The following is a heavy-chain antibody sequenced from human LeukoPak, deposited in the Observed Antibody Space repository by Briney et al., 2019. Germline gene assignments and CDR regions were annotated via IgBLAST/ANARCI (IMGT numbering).Heavy chain of an antibody. CDR3: ARGVTSALSYYDGMDV. CDR2: INHSGST. V-gene: IGHV4-34*01. CDR1: IGSFSGYY. Sequence: SETLSLTCAVYIGSFSGYYWSWIRQTPGKGLEWIGEINHSGSTYYNPSLESRLTISVDPSKNQFSLNLHSVTAADTAVYYCARGVTSALSYYDGMDVWGQGTTVTVSS. D-gene: IGHD2/OR15-2a*01. J-gene: IGHJ6*02.